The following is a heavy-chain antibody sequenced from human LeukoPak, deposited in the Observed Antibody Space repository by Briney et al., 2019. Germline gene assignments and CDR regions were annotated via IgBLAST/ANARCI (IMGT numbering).Heavy chain of an antibody. CDR3: ARDSWLPLLDV. V-gene: IGHV3-53*01. Sequence: GGSLRLSCAASGFTVSSNYMSWVRQAPGKGLEWVSVIYSDGNTCYADSVKGRFTISRDNSKNTLYLQMNSLRAEDTAVYYCARDSWLPLLDVWGKGTTVTVSS. CDR1: GFTVSSNY. CDR2: IYSDGNT. J-gene: IGHJ6*04. D-gene: IGHD5-18*01.